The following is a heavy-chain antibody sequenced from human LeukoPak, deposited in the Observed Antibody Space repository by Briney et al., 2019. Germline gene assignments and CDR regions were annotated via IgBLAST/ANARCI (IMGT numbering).Heavy chain of an antibody. CDR2: IYTSGST. V-gene: IGHV4-4*07. CDR1: GGSISSYY. CDR3: ARRITALGYFDL. J-gene: IGHJ2*01. Sequence: SETLSLTCTVSGGSISSYYWSWIWQPAGKGLEWIGRIYTSGSTNYNPSLKGRVTMSVDTSKNQLSLKLTSVTAADTAVYYCARRITALGYFDLWGRGTLVTVSS. D-gene: IGHD3-16*01.